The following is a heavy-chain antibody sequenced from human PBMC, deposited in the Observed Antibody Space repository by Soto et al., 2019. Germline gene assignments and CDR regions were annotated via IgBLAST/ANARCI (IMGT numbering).Heavy chain of an antibody. D-gene: IGHD1-26*01. CDR2: IWYDGSNK. CDR3: ARGSIGLIVGAIY. J-gene: IGHJ4*02. V-gene: IGHV3-33*01. CDR1: GFTFSSYG. Sequence: QVQLVESGGGVVQPGRSLRLSCAASGFTFSSYGMHWVRQAPGKGLEWVAVIWYDGSNKYYADSVKGRFTISRDNSKNTLYLQMNSLRAEDTAVYYCARGSIGLIVGAIYWGQGTLVTVSS.